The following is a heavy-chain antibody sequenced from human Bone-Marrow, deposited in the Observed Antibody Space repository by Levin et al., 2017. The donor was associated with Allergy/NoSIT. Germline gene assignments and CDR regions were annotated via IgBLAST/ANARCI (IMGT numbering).Heavy chain of an antibody. Sequence: GGSLRLSCAASGFTFDDYAMHWVRQAPGKGLEWVSGISWNSGSIGYADSVKGRFTISRDNAKNSLYLQMNSLRAEDTALYYCAKDIGSGSPEDYYYGMDVWGQGTTVTVSS. V-gene: IGHV3-9*01. CDR1: GFTFDDYA. J-gene: IGHJ6*02. D-gene: IGHD1-26*01. CDR3: AKDIGSGSPEDYYYGMDV. CDR2: ISWNSGSI.